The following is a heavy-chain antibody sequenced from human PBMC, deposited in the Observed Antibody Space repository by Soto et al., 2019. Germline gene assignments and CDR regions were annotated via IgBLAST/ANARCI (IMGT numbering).Heavy chain of an antibody. J-gene: IGHJ5*02. Sequence: PSETLSLTCTVSGGSISSGGYYWSWIRQHPGKGLEWIGYIYYSGSTYYNPSLKSRVTISVDTSKNQFSLKLSSVTAADTAVYYCARVRIAAAGIVWFDPWGQGALVTVSS. D-gene: IGHD6-13*01. CDR3: ARVRIAAAGIVWFDP. CDR1: GGSISSGGYY. CDR2: IYYSGST. V-gene: IGHV4-31*03.